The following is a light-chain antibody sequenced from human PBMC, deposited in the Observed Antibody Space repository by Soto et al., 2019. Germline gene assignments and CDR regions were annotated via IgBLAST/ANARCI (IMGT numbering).Light chain of an antibody. Sequence: IRITKSASSLSASVGDRVTITFRASQGVRNDLGWYQQKPGKAPKLLIYAASTLQSGVPSRFSGSGSGTDFTLTISSLHPEDFATYYCLQDYNYPWTFGQGTKVDI. J-gene: IGKJ1*01. CDR3: LQDYNYPWT. CDR2: AAS. V-gene: IGKV1-6*01. CDR1: QGVRND.